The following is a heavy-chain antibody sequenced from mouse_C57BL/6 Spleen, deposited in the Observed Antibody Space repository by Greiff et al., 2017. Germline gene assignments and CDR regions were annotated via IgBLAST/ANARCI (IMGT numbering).Heavy chain of an antibody. J-gene: IGHJ3*01. CDR1: GYTFTDYY. CDR3: ARGDGFAY. Sequence: EVQLQQSGPELVKPGASVKISCKASGYTFTDYYMNWVQQSHGKSLEWIGDINPNNGGTSYNQKFKGKATLTVDKSSSTAYMELRSLTSEDSAVYYCARGDGFAYWGQGTLVTVSA. CDR2: INPNNGGT. V-gene: IGHV1-26*01.